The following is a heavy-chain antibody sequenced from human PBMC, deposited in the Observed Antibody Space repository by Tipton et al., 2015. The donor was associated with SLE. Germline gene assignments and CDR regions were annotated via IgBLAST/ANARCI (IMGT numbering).Heavy chain of an antibody. J-gene: IGHJ4*02. CDR1: GFTVSSNY. D-gene: IGHD3-22*01. Sequence: VQLVQSGGGLVQPGGSLRLSCAASGFTVSSNYMSWVRQSPGKGLEWVSVIYSGGSTYYADSVKGRFTISRHNSKNTLYLQMNSLRAEDTAVYYCARRMGSSGDYSLGYWGQGTLVTVSS. V-gene: IGHV3-53*04. CDR2: IYSGGST. CDR3: ARRMGSSGDYSLGY.